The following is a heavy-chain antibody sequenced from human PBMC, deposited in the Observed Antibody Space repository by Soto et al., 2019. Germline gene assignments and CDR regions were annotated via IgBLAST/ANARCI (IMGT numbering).Heavy chain of an antibody. CDR2: IYYSGST. J-gene: IGHJ4*02. CDR1: GGSISSGGYY. CDR3: ARLSHYGGNFGY. D-gene: IGHD4-17*01. Sequence: PSETLSLTCTVSGGSISSGGYYWSWIRQHPGKGLEWIGYIYYSGSTYYNPSLKSRVTISVDTSKNQFSLKLSSVTAADTAVYYCARLSHYGGNFGYWGQGTLVTVSS. V-gene: IGHV4-31*03.